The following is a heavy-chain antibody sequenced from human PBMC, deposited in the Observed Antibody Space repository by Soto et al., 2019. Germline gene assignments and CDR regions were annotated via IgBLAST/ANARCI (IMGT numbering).Heavy chain of an antibody. V-gene: IGHV4-59*01. Sequence: SETLSLTCAVSGDSISSYYCMWIRQPPGKGLESIGYLYYGRSANYNPSLKSRVTLSVDTSTNQCSLTLSSMTAEDTAVYYCARDYYKYYDSSGYYRSPAYWGQGTLVTVSS. CDR1: GDSISSYY. J-gene: IGHJ4*02. CDR2: LYYGRSA. CDR3: ARDYYKYYDSSGYYRSPAY. D-gene: IGHD3-22*01.